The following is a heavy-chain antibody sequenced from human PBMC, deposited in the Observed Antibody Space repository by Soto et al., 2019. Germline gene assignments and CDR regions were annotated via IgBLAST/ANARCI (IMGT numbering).Heavy chain of an antibody. Sequence: GGSLRLSCAASGFTFSIYAMSWVRQAPGKGLEWVSAISGSGGSTYYADSVKGRFTISRDNSKNTLYLQMNSLRAEDTAVYYCAKDRAFSYYDFWSGSISWGQGTLVTVSS. V-gene: IGHV3-23*01. D-gene: IGHD3-3*01. CDR1: GFTFSIYA. CDR3: AKDRAFSYYDFWSGSIS. CDR2: ISGSGGST. J-gene: IGHJ5*02.